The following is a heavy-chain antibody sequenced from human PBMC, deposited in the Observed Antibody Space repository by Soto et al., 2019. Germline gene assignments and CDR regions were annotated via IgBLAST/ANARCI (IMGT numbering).Heavy chain of an antibody. D-gene: IGHD3-22*01. CDR2: IIPIFGTA. CDR1: GGTFSRYP. V-gene: IGHV1-69*13. CDR3: ARIYYYDSSGPEGGYYYYGMDV. Sequence: SVKGSLKASGGTFSRYPISLVRQAPGQGLEWMGGIIPIFGTANYAQKFQGRVTITADESTSTAYMELSSLRSEDTAVYYCARIYYYDSSGPEGGYYYYGMDVWGQ. J-gene: IGHJ6*01.